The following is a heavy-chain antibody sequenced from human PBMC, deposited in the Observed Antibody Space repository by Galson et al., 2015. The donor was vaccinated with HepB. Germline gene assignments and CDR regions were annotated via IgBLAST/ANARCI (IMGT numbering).Heavy chain of an antibody. V-gene: IGHV1-46*01. D-gene: IGHD4-11*01. CDR3: ARGDSNYGRYYYGMDV. CDR2: INPSGGST. Sequence: SVKVSCKASGYTFTSYYMHWVRQAPGQGLEWMGIINPSGGSTSYAQKFQGRATMTRDTSTSTVYMELSSLRSEDTAVYYCARGDSNYGRYYYGMDVWGQGTTVTVSS. J-gene: IGHJ6*02. CDR1: GYTFTSYY.